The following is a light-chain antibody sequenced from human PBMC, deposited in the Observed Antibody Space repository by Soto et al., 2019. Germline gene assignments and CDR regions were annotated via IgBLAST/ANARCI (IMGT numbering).Light chain of an antibody. CDR1: QSLVYTDGHTY. CDR3: TKGTHWRPT. Sequence: DVVMTQSPLSLTVTLGQPASISCKSSQSLVYTDGHTYLNWFHQRPGQSPRRLIYKVYTRESGVPERFSGGGSGTDFTLKIERLETDDVGVSYCTKGTHWRPTIGGETTVEIK. V-gene: IGKV2-30*01. CDR2: KVY. J-gene: IGKJ4*01.